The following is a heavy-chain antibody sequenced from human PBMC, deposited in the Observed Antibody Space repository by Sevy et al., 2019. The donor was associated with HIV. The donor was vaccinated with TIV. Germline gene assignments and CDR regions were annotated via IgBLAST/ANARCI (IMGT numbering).Heavy chain of an antibody. CDR1: GFSFSVYW. CDR3: ARNGGAYDKGFDP. D-gene: IGHD3-22*01. V-gene: IGHV3-7*01. Sequence: GGSLRLSCAASGFSFSVYWMSWVRQAPGKGLEWVATLKQDGSEKYYVDSVKGRFTISRDNAKNSLYLQMNSLRAEDTAFYYCARNGGAYDKGFDPWGQGTLVTVSS. J-gene: IGHJ5*02. CDR2: LKQDGSEK.